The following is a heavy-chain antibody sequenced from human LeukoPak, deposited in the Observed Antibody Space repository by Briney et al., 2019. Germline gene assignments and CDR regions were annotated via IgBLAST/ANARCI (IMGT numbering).Heavy chain of an antibody. V-gene: IGHV4-4*07. D-gene: IGHD1-26*01. CDR2: IYTSGST. J-gene: IGHJ5*02. Sequence: SETLSLTCTVSGGSISSYYWSWIRQPAGMGLEWIGRIYTSGSTNYNPSLKSRVTMSVDTSKNQFSLKLSSVTAADTAVYYCARDRGVRGGSYGTWFDPWGQGTLVTVSS. CDR1: GGSISSYY. CDR3: ARDRGVRGGSYGTWFDP.